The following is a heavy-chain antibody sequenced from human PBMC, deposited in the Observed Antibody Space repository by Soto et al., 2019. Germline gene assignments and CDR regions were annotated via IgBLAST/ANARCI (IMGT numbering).Heavy chain of an antibody. Sequence: QVQLVESGGGVVQPGRSLRLSCAASGFTFSSYGMHWVRQAPGKGLEWVAVISYDGSNKYYADSVTGRFTISRDNSKNSRYLQRISLRDEDTAVYYCAKGRAAARTDYYYGMDFWGQGTTVTFAS. CDR2: ISYDGSNK. V-gene: IGHV3-30*18. D-gene: IGHD6-13*01. J-gene: IGHJ6*02. CDR3: AKGRAAARTDYYYGMDF. CDR1: GFTFSSYG.